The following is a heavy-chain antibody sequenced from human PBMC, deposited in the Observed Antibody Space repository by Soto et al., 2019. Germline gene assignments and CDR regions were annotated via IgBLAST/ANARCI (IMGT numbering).Heavy chain of an antibody. CDR1: GFTFSSYS. CDR3: ARDRYCSSTSCYFDY. V-gene: IGHV3-21*01. Sequence: GGSLRLSCAASGFTFSSYSMNWVRQAPGKGLEWVSSISSSSSYIYYADSVKGRFTISRDNAKNSLYLQMNSLRAEDTAVYYCARDRYCSSTSCYFDYWGQGTLVTVSS. CDR2: ISSSSSYI. J-gene: IGHJ4*02. D-gene: IGHD2-2*01.